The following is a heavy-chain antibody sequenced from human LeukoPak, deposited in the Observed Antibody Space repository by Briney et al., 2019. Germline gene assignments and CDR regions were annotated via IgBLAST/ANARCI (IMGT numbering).Heavy chain of an antibody. D-gene: IGHD4-17*01. V-gene: IGHV3-33*01. Sequence: GGSLRLSCAASGFTFSSYGMHWVRQAPGKGLEWVAVIWYDGSNKYYADSVKGRFTISRDNSKNTLYLQMNSLRAEDTAVYYCARDGDGDYVDYWGRGTLVTVSS. CDR1: GFTFSSYG. CDR3: ARDGDGDYVDY. J-gene: IGHJ4*02. CDR2: IWYDGSNK.